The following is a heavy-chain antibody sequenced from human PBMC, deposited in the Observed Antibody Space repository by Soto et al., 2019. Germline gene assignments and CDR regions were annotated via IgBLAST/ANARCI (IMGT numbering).Heavy chain of an antibody. CDR1: GYTFTSYG. D-gene: IGHD3-22*01. CDR3: ASSRNYYDSSGSFMF. CDR2: ISAYNGKT. J-gene: IGHJ4*02. V-gene: IGHV1-18*01. Sequence: ASVKVSCKASGYTFTSYGISWVRQAPGQGLEWMGWISAYNGKTNYAQKRQGRVTMTTDTSTSTAYRELRSLRSDDTAVYYCASSRNYYDSSGSFMFWGQGTLVTVSS.